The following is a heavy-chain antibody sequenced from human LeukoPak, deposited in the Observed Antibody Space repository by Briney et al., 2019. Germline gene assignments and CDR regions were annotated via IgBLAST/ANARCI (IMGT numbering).Heavy chain of an antibody. D-gene: IGHD1-26*01. CDR3: ARVFGRQLPDY. CDR1: GYTFTGYY. V-gene: IGHV1-2*02. CDR2: IKPNSGGT. Sequence: GASVKVSCKASGYTFTGYYLHWVRQAPGQGLEWMGWIKPNSGGTNYAQKFQGRVTMTRDTSISTAYMEVSRLISDDTAVYYCARVFGRQLPDYWGQGTLVTVSS. J-gene: IGHJ4*02.